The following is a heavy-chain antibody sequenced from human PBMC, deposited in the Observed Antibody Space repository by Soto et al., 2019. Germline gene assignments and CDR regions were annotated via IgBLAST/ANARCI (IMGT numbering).Heavy chain of an antibody. V-gene: IGHV3-48*02. Sequence: EVQLVESGGGLVQPGGSLRLSCAASGFKFNYYAMNWVRQVPGKGLEWVSYISATSAKIDYADSVKVRCTISRDNARNSLYLQMHSLRDEDTAVDHCVAESSYGSHGVSHFDHWGRGALVTVSS. CDR2: ISATSAKI. J-gene: IGHJ4*02. CDR1: GFKFNYYA. D-gene: IGHD3-16*01. CDR3: VAESSYGSHGVSHFDH.